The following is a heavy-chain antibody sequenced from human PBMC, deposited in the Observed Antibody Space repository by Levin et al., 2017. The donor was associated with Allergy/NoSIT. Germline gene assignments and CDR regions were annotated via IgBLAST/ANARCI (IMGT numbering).Heavy chain of an antibody. CDR1: GFRFSSYW. CDR3: VGDLAGRDGN. Sequence: PGGSLRLSCEDSGFRFSSYWMHWVRQGPGKGLVWVSRINEDGRITNYADTVKGRFTISRDNARNTLFLQMNNLRPEDTALYYCVGDLAGRDGNWGQGTLVTVSS. CDR2: INEDGRIT. V-gene: IGHV3-74*01. D-gene: IGHD2-21*02. J-gene: IGHJ4*02.